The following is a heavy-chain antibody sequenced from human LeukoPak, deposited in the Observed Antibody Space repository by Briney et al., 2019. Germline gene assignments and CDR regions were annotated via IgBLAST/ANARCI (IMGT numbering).Heavy chain of an antibody. J-gene: IGHJ3*02. Sequence: SVKVCCKASGYTFTSYYMHWVRQAPGQGLEWRGIINPSGGSTSYAQKFQGRVTMTRDTPTSTVYLELSSLRSEDTAVYYCARRAVAGSSGAFDIWGQGTMVTVSS. CDR3: ARRAVAGSSGAFDI. D-gene: IGHD6-19*01. V-gene: IGHV1-46*01. CDR1: GYTFTSYY. CDR2: INPSGGST.